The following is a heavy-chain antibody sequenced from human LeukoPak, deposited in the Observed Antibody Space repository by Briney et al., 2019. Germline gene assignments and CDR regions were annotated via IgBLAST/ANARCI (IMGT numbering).Heavy chain of an antibody. Sequence: PGGSLRLSCVASGLIVINNFMSWVRQAPGKGLEWVSVIYSDSSTYYADAVKGRFTISRDNSKNTLYLQMNSLRVEDTAVYYCARDFVGADGDTGMDVWGQGTKVTVSS. V-gene: IGHV3-53*01. CDR3: ARDFVGADGDTGMDV. CDR2: IYSDSST. D-gene: IGHD1-26*01. J-gene: IGHJ6*02. CDR1: GLIVINNF.